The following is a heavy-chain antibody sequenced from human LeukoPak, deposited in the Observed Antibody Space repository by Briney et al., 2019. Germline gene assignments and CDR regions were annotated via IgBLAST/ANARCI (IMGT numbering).Heavy chain of an antibody. CDR1: GGSISSGGYS. V-gene: IGHV4-30-2*01. D-gene: IGHD6-19*01. CDR3: ARVGGAVAGRRALNYNWFDP. CDR2: IYHSGST. J-gene: IGHJ5*02. Sequence: SQTLSLACAVSGGSISSGGYSWSWIRQPPGKGLEWIGYIYHSGSTYYNPSLKSRVTISVDRSKSQFSLKLSSVTAADTAVYYCARVGGAVAGRRALNYNWFDPWGQGTLVTVSS.